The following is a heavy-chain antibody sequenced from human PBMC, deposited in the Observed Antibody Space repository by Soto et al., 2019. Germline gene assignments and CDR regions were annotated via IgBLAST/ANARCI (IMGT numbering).Heavy chain of an antibody. Sequence: GSLRLSCAASGFTFSSYAMSWVRQAPGKGLEWVSAISGSGGSTYYADSVKGRFTISRDNSKNTLYLQMNSLRAEDTAVYYCAKTYDILTGPNPYYYSGMDGWGQGTTLTVSS. D-gene: IGHD3-9*01. J-gene: IGHJ6*02. CDR3: AKTYDILTGPNPYYYSGMDG. CDR2: ISGSGGST. CDR1: GFTFSSYA. V-gene: IGHV3-23*01.